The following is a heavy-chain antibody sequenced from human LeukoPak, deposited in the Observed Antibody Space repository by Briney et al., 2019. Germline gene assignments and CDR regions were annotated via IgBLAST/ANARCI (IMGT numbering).Heavy chain of an antibody. CDR2: IYTSGST. CDR1: GGSISSGSYY. J-gene: IGHJ3*02. D-gene: IGHD3-3*01. CDR3: ARRSGPTFLDAFDI. V-gene: IGHV4-61*02. Sequence: SQTLSLTCTVSGGSISSGSYYWSWIRQPAGKGLEWIGRIYTSGSTNYNPSLKSRVTISVDTSKNQFSLKLSSVTAADTAVYYCARRSGPTFLDAFDIWGQGTMVTVSS.